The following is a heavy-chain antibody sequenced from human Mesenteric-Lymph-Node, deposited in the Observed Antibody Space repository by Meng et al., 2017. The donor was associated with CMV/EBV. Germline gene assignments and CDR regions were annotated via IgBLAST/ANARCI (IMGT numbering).Heavy chain of an antibody. J-gene: IGHJ3*02. V-gene: IGHV2-70D*14. CDR3: ARISSHDAFDI. CDR1: GFSLSTSGMR. CDR2: IDWDDDK. Sequence: SGPTLVKPTQTLTLTCTFSGFSLSTSGMRVSWIRQPLGKALEWLARIDWDDDKFYSTSLKTRLNISKDTSKNQVVLTMTNMDPVDTATYYCARISSHDAFDIWGQGTMVTVSS. D-gene: IGHD6-13*01.